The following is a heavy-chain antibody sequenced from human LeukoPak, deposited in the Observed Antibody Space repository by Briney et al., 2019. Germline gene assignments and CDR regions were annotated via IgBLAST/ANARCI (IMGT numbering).Heavy chain of an antibody. J-gene: IGHJ4*02. CDR2: IYHSGST. CDR3: ARDFNHWNDGGDY. CDR1: GYSISSGYY. V-gene: IGHV4-38-2*02. Sequence: SETLSLTCTVSGYSISSGYYWGWIRQPPGKGLEWIGSIYHSGSTYYNPSLKSRVTISVDTSKNQFSLKLSSVTAADTAVYYCARDFNHWNDGGDYWGQGTLVTVSS. D-gene: IGHD1-1*01.